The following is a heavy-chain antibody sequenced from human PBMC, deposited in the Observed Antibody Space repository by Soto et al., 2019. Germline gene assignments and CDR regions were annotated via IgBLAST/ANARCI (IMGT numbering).Heavy chain of an antibody. D-gene: IGHD3-3*01. J-gene: IGHJ5*02. CDR1: SGSISSSNW. Sequence: SETLSLTCAVSSGSISSSNWWSWVRQPPGKGLEWIGEIYHSGSTNYNPSLKSRVTISVDKSKNQFSLKLSSVTAADTAVYYCARTSSITIFGVVWGGWFDPWGQGTLVTVSS. V-gene: IGHV4-4*02. CDR3: ARTSSITIFGVVWGGWFDP. CDR2: IYHSGST.